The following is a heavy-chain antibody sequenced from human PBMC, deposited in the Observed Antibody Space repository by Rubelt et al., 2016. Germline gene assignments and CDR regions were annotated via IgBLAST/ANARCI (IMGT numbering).Heavy chain of an antibody. V-gene: IGHV3-48*04. CDR3: ARASSGYDFDY. J-gene: IGHJ4*02. D-gene: IGHD3-22*01. CDR1: GFTFSSYS. CDR2: IDAGSSVI. Sequence: GGGLVQPGESLRLSCVVSGFTFSSYSMNWVRQAPGKGLEWLSYIDAGSSVIYYADSVEGRFTISRDNAKNSLYLQMTSLRGEDTAGYYCARASSGYDFDYWGQGMLVTVSS.